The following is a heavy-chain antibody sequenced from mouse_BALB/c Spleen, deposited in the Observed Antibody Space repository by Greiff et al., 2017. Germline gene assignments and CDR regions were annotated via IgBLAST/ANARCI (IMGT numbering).Heavy chain of an antibody. D-gene: IGHD2-3*01. V-gene: IGHV5-6-3*01. CDR1: GFTFSSYG. CDR3: ARDDGYYPYWYFDV. CDR2: INSNGGST. Sequence: EVKVVESGGGLVQPGGSLKLSCAASGFTFSSYGMSWVRQTPDKRLELVATINSNGGSTYYPDSVKGRFTISRDNAKNTLYLQMSSLKSEDTAMYYCARDDGYYPYWYFDVWGAGTTVTVSS. J-gene: IGHJ1*01.